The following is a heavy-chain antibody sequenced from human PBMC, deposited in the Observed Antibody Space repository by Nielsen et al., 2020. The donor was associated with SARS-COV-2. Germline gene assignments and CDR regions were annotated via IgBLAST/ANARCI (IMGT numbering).Heavy chain of an antibody. V-gene: IGHV3-30-3*02. CDR3: AKDFHGSVADFFGN. D-gene: IGHD2-2*03. J-gene: IGHJ4*02. Sequence: GESLKISCAASGFSFSDFAIHWVRQAPGKGLEWVALISFDGRDKYYADSVKGRFTISRDNSKNSLYLQMNSLRAEDTAVYYCAKDFHGSVADFFGNWGQGTLVTVSS. CDR2: ISFDGRDK. CDR1: GFSFSDFA.